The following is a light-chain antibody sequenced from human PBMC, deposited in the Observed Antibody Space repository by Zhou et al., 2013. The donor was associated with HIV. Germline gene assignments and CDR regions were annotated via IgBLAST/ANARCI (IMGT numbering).Light chain of an antibody. CDR3: QQHGSSPR. J-gene: IGKJ1*01. V-gene: IGKV1-39*01. CDR2: AAS. CDR1: QSISSY. Sequence: DIQMTQSPSSLSASVGDRVTITCRASQSISSYLNWYQQKPGKAPKLLIYAASSLQSGVPSRFSGSGSGTDFTLTISRLEPEDFAVYYCQQHGSSPRVGQGTKVEIK.